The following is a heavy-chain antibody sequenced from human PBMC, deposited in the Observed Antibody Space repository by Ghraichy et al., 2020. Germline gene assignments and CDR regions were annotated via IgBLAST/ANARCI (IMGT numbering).Heavy chain of an antibody. CDR1: GGSFSGYY. CDR2: INHSRST. CDR3: SGWWMGYCSSTSCYRGPLGYYGMDV. V-gene: IGHV4-34*01. D-gene: IGHD2-2*02. J-gene: IGHJ6*02. Sequence: SETLSLTCAVYGGSFSGYYWSWIRQPPGKGLEWIGEINHSRSTNYNPSLKSRVTISVDTSKNQFSLKLISVTAADTAVYYCSGWWMGYCSSTSCYRGPLGYYGMDVWGQGTTVTVSS.